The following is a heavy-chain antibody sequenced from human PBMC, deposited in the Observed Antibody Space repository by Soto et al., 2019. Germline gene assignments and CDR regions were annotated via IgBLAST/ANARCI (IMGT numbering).Heavy chain of an antibody. CDR1: GGSISSSSYY. Sequence: QLQLQESGPGLVKPSETLSLTCTVSGGSISSSSYYWGWIRQPPGKGLEWIGSIYYSGSTYYNPSLKSRVIISVDTYKNHFSLKLSSVTAADTAVYYCASMDYYYYYMDVWGKGTTVTVSS. V-gene: IGHV4-39*01. CDR2: IYYSGST. J-gene: IGHJ6*03. D-gene: IGHD3-10*01. CDR3: ASMDYYYYYMDV.